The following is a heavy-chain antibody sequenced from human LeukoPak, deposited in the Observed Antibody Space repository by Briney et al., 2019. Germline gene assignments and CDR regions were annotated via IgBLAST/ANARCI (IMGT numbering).Heavy chain of an antibody. V-gene: IGHV1-18*01. CDR1: GYTLTSYG. CDR3: ARVSCSSTSCYSAFDY. Sequence: ASVKVSCKASGYTLTSYGISWVRQAPGQGLEWMGWISAYNGNTNYAQKLQGRVTMTTDTSTSTAYMELRSLRSDDTAVYYRARVSCSSTSCYSAFDYWGQGTLVTVSS. J-gene: IGHJ4*02. D-gene: IGHD2-2*01. CDR2: ISAYNGNT.